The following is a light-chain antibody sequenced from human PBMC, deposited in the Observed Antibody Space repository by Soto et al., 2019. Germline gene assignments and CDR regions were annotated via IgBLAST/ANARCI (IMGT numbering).Light chain of an antibody. J-gene: IGKJ3*01. CDR1: QSVNNNY. V-gene: IGKV3-20*01. CDR2: DTS. CDR3: QQYGSSQFT. Sequence: EIVLMQSPGTLSLSPGEGATLSCRASQSVNNNYLAWYQQRPGQAPTVLIFDTSRRATGVPDRCSGSWSGTDFTLRISRVEPDDFAVYYCQQYGSSQFTFGPGTKVNIK.